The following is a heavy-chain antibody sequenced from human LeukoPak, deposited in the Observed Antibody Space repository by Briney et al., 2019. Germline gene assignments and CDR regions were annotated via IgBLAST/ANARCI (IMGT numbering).Heavy chain of an antibody. Sequence: GSLRLSCAASGFTFSSYAMSWIRQPPGKGLEWIGYIYYSGSTNYNPSLKSRVTISVDTSKNQFSLKLSSVTAADTAVYYCARGRLAPTLYSYDLRGWFDPWGQGTLVTVSS. D-gene: IGHD5-18*01. CDR3: ARGRLAPTLYSYDLRGWFDP. V-gene: IGHV4-59*01. J-gene: IGHJ5*02. CDR1: GFTFSSYA. CDR2: IYYSGST.